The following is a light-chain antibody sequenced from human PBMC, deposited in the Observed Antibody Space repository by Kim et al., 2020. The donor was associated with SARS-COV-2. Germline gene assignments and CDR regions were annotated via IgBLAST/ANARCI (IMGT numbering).Light chain of an antibody. CDR1: QDIGDY. Sequence: GDRVTITCQASQDIGDYLNWYQQKPGKAPNLLIHDASILQTGVPPRFSGGGSGTHFTFTIGSLQPEDIATYFCQQYDHLPYTFGQETKLEI. CDR2: DAS. CDR3: QQYDHLPYT. J-gene: IGKJ2*01. V-gene: IGKV1-33*01.